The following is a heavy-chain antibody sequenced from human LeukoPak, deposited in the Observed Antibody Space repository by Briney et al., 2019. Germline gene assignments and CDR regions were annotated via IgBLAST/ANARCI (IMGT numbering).Heavy chain of an antibody. D-gene: IGHD5-12*01. V-gene: IGHV4-59*01. J-gene: IGHJ4*02. CDR1: GGSISSYY. CDR2: IYYSGST. Sequence: SEPLSLTCTVSGGSISSYYWSWIRRPPGKGLEWIGYIYYSGSTNYNPSLKSRLNISVDTSKNQFSLNLSSVTAADTAVYYCARGGALAATIYSYWGQGTLVSVSS. CDR3: ARGGALAATIYSY.